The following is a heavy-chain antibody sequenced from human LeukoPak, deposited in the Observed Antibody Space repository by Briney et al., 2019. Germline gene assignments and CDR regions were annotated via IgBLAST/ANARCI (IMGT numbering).Heavy chain of an antibody. D-gene: IGHD1-26*01. CDR3: ARQGAVDS. CDR2: LYSSGSA. Sequence: SETLSLTCTVSGGSISSCYWSWIRQPPGQGLEWVGFLYSSGSANDHPSRKSRVTMSVDMSKNHFSRKLRSVTAADTAVYYCARQGAVDSWGQGTMVIGSS. J-gene: IGHJ3*02. V-gene: IGHV4-4*09. CDR1: GGSISSCY.